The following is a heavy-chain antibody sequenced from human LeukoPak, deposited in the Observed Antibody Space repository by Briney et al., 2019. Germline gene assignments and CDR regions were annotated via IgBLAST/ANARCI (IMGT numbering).Heavy chain of an antibody. Sequence: SETLSLTCTVSGGSISSGSYYWSWIRQPAGKGLEWIGRIYTSGSTNYNPSLKSRVTISVDTSKNQFSLKLSSVTAADTAVYYCARVPRPLIGESDIWGQGTMVTVSS. V-gene: IGHV4-61*02. CDR2: IYTSGST. CDR1: GGSISSGSYY. D-gene: IGHD6-6*01. CDR3: ARVPRPLIGESDI. J-gene: IGHJ3*02.